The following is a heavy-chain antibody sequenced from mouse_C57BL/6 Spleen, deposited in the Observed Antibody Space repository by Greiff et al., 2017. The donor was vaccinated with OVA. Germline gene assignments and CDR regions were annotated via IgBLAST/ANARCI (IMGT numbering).Heavy chain of an antibody. V-gene: IGHV1-7*01. CDR3: AHYYGSSYWYFDV. J-gene: IGHJ1*03. CDR1: GYTFTSYW. Sequence: VQLQQSGAELAKPGASVKLSCKASGYTFTSYWMHWVKQRPGQGLEWIGYINPSSGYTKYNQKFKDKATLTADKSSSTAYMQLSSLTYEDSAVYYCAHYYGSSYWYFDVWGTGTTVTVSS. CDR2: INPSSGYT. D-gene: IGHD1-1*01.